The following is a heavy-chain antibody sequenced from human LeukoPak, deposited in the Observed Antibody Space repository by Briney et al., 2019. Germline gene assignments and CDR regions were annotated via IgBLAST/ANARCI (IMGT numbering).Heavy chain of an antibody. CDR2: ISVYNGNT. J-gene: IGHJ4*02. V-gene: IGHV1-18*01. D-gene: IGHD6-13*01. CDR3: VRSIAAAGTGDY. CDR1: GYTFTSYG. Sequence: ASVKVSCKASGYTFTSYGISWVRQAPGQGLEWMGWISVYNGNTKYAQKVQGRVTMTTDTSTSTAYMDLRSLRSDDTAVYYCVRSIAAAGTGDYWGQGTLVTVSS.